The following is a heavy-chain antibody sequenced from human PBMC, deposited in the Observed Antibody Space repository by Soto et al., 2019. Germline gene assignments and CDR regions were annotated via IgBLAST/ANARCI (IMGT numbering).Heavy chain of an antibody. Sequence: EVQLVESGGGLVKPGESLRLSCAASGFTLSNAWMSWVRQAPGKGLEWVGRIGNKAAGGTTDYAAAVKGRFTISRDDSTNTMYLQMNSLKTEETAVYYWVGREGWGQGTLVTVSS. CDR2: IGNKAAGGTT. CDR3: VGREG. D-gene: IGHD3-10*01. CDR1: GFTLSNAW. J-gene: IGHJ4*02. V-gene: IGHV3-15*04.